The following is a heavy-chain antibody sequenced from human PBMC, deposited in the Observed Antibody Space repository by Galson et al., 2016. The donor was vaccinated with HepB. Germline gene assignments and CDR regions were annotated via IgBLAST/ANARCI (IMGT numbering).Heavy chain of an antibody. CDR1: GYSFSDYD. CDR3: ARAIRYELLTEY. J-gene: IGHJ4*02. Sequence: SVKVSCKASGYSFSDYDFAWVCQVPGQGLEWMGWMNPNSGNTGYAQRLRGRIAMTRDASTNTAYMELSSLRSEDTAVYYCARAIRYELLTEYWGRGTLVTVSS. V-gene: IGHV1-8*01. D-gene: IGHD3-9*01. CDR2: MNPNSGNT.